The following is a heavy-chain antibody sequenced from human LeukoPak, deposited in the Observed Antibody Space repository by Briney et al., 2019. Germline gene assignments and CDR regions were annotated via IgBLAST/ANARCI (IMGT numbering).Heavy chain of an antibody. J-gene: IGHJ4*02. Sequence: SETLSLTCAVSGGSFSGYYWSWIRQPPGKGLEWIGEINHSGSTNYNPSLKSRVTISIDTSKNQFSLRLSSVTAADTAVYYCARGYRGYSSSWYVNWGQGTLVPVSS. CDR2: INHSGST. D-gene: IGHD6-13*01. CDR1: GGSFSGYY. V-gene: IGHV4-34*01. CDR3: ARGYRGYSSSWYVN.